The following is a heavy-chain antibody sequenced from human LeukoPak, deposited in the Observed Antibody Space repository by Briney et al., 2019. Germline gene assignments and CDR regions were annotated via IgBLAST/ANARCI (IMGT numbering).Heavy chain of an antibody. CDR2: IKEGGSEK. CDR1: GFTFSSYW. Sequence: PGGSLRLSCAASGFTFSSYWMTWVRQAPGKGPEWVANIKEGGSEKYYVDSVKGRFSISRDNAKNSLYLQMNSLRAEDTAVYYCARDYDYVWGSYRYDYFDYWGQGTLVTVSS. D-gene: IGHD3-16*02. V-gene: IGHV3-7*05. CDR3: ARDYDYVWGSYRYDYFDY. J-gene: IGHJ4*02.